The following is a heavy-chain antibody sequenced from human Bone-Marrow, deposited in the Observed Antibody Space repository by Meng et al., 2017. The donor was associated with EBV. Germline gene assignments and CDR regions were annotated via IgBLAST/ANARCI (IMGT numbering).Heavy chain of an antibody. CDR1: GGSFRSDA. V-gene: IGHV1-69*01. D-gene: IGHD3-10*01. Sequence: QVPWLQSGAEVKKPCSWVKVSCKTSGGSFRSDAFSWVRPAPGQGLEWMGGLIPMSDAPHYAQKFQDRVRITADESTSTHYMDLSGLRSEDTAVYYCASESGRGFTPDYWGQGTLVTVSS. CDR3: ASESGRGFTPDY. J-gene: IGHJ4*02. CDR2: LIPMSDAP.